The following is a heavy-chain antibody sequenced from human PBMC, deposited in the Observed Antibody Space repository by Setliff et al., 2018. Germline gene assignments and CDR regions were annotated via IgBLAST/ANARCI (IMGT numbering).Heavy chain of an antibody. D-gene: IGHD3-10*01. CDR1: GFTFSNYW. J-gene: IGHJ3*02. V-gene: IGHV3-7*01. CDR2: IQQGGGEK. CDR3: ARLGPGRGAFDI. Sequence: PGGSLRLSCAASGFTFSNYWMSWVRQVPGKGLEWVANIQQGGGEKYYLDSVNGRFTISRDNAKNSLYLQMNSLRAEDTAVYYCARLGPGRGAFDIWGQGTMVTVSS.